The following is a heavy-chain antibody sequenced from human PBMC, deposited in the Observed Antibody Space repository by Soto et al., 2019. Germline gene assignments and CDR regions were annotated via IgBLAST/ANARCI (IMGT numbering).Heavy chain of an antibody. Sequence: PSETLSLTCTVSGDSITNYYWNWIRQPPGKGLEWIGCISYSGSTDYNPSLKSRVSISADTSKNQFSLKLSSVTAADTAVYYCARTGYCTRANCPIDYYFDFWGQGTLVTVSS. CDR3: ARTGYCTRANCPIDYYFDF. D-gene: IGHD2-2*03. V-gene: IGHV4-59*01. J-gene: IGHJ4*02. CDR1: GDSITNYY. CDR2: ISYSGST.